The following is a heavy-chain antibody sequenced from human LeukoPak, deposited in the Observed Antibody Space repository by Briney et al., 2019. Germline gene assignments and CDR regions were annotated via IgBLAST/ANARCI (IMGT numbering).Heavy chain of an antibody. Sequence: GGSLRLSCAASGFTFSSYGMHWVRQAPGKGLEWVAVIWYDGSNKYYADSVKGRFTISRDNSKNTLYLQMNSLRAEDTAVYYCASDRTGYHDSSGYYFDYWGQGTLVTVSS. V-gene: IGHV3-33*01. D-gene: IGHD3-22*01. CDR2: IWYDGSNK. CDR3: ASDRTGYHDSSGYYFDY. CDR1: GFTFSSYG. J-gene: IGHJ4*02.